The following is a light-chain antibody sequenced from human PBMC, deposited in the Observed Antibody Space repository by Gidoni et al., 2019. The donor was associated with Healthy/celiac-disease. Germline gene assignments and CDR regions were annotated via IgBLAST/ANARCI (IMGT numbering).Light chain of an antibody. J-gene: IGKJ3*01. Sequence: EIVMTQSPATLSVSPGERATLSCRASQSVSSNLAWYQQEPGQTPRLLLYGASTRATGIPARFSGSGSGTEFTLTISSLQSEDFAVYYCQEYNKGITFGPGTKVDIK. CDR2: GAS. CDR1: QSVSSN. CDR3: QEYNKGIT. V-gene: IGKV3-15*01.